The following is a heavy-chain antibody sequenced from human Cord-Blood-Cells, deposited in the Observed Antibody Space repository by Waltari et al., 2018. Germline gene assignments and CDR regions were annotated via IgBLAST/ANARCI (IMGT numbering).Heavy chain of an antibody. J-gene: IGHJ4*02. V-gene: IGHV4-39*01. CDR1: GGSISSSSYY. D-gene: IGHD3-9*01. CDR2: IYYSGST. CDR3: ARRTLLRYFDY. Sequence: QLQLQESGPGLVKPSETLSLTCTVSGGSISSSSYYWGWIRQPPGKGLEWIGSIYYSGSTYDNPSLKSRVTISVDTSKNQFSLKLSSVTAADTAVYYCARRTLLRYFDYWGQGTLVTVSS.